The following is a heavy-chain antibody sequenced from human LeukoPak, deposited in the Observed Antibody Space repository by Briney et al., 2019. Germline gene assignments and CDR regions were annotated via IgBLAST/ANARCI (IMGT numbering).Heavy chain of an antibody. Sequence: PSETLSLTCTVSGGPISSYYWSWIRQPAGKGLEWIGRIYTSGSTNYNPSLKSRVTISVDTSKNQFSLKLSSVTAADTAVYYCARASGWYDFWSGYPSADAFDIWGQGTMVTVSS. V-gene: IGHV4-4*07. J-gene: IGHJ3*02. CDR1: GGPISSYY. CDR3: ARASGWYDFWSGYPSADAFDI. D-gene: IGHD3-3*01. CDR2: IYTSGST.